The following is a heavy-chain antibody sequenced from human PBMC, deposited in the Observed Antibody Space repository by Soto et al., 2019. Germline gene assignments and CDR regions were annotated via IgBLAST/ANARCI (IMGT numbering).Heavy chain of an antibody. Sequence: KTSETLSLTCTVSGASLNNYYWSWARQPAGKGLEWVGRIYTSGSTNYNPSLESRVTMSVDTSKNQFSLKLSSVTAADTAVYYCARGGLAPDYWGQGTLVTVSS. CDR2: IYTSGST. CDR1: GASLNNYY. V-gene: IGHV4-4*07. J-gene: IGHJ4*02. CDR3: ARGGLAPDY.